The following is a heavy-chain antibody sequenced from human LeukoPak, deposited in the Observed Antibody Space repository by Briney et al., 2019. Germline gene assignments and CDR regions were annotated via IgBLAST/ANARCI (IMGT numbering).Heavy chain of an antibody. CDR1: GFTFSTYS. V-gene: IGHV3-21*01. CDR3: AELGITMIGGV. Sequence: GGSLRLSCAASGFTFSTYSMNWVRQAPGKGLEWVSSICSSSSYIYYAASVKGRFTISRDNAKNALYLQMNSLRAEDTAVYYCAELGITMIGGVWGKGTTVTISS. D-gene: IGHD3-10*02. J-gene: IGHJ6*04. CDR2: ICSSSSYI.